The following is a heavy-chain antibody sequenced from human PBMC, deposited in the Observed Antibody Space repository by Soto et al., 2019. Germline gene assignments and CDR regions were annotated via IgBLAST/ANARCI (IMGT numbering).Heavy chain of an antibody. D-gene: IGHD4-17*01. Sequence: PSETLSLTCTVSGGTITYYYWSWIRQAPGKGLEWLGYIFDGGSANYNPSLKSRVSFSLDKSQNQLSLKLTSVTGADTAIYYCVSVEGTPTVTGDYYYYAANACGQGTAFTVS. J-gene: IGHJ6*02. CDR3: VSVEGTPTVTGDYYYYAANA. CDR2: IFDGGSA. V-gene: IGHV4-59*12. CDR1: GGTITYYY.